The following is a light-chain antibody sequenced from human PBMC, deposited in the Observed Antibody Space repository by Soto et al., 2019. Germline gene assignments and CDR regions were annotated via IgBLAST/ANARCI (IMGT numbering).Light chain of an antibody. Sequence: QSVVTQEPSFSVSPGGTVTLTCGLSSGSVSTSYYPSWYQQTPGQAPRTLIYNTYTRSSGVPDRFSASILGDKAALPITGAQADDESDYYCVLYMGSGISVFGGGTQLTVL. V-gene: IGLV8-61*01. J-gene: IGLJ2*01. CDR1: SGSVSTSYY. CDR2: NTY. CDR3: VLYMGSGISV.